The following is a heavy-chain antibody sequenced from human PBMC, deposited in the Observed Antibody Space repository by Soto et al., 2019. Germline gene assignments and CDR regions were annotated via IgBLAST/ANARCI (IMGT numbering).Heavy chain of an antibody. J-gene: IGHJ3*02. Sequence: SETLSLTCTVSGGSISSYYWSWIRQPPGKGLEWIGYIYYSGSTYYNPSLKSRVTISVDTSKNQFSLKLSSVTAADTAVYYCARDRWGATSAFDIWGQGTMVTVSS. D-gene: IGHD1-26*01. V-gene: IGHV4-59*04. CDR3: ARDRWGATSAFDI. CDR1: GGSISSYY. CDR2: IYYSGST.